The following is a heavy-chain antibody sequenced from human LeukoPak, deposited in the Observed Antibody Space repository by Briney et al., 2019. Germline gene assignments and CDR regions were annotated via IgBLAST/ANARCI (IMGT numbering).Heavy chain of an antibody. V-gene: IGHV4-34*01. D-gene: IGHD2-15*01. CDR3: ARVDGSCSGGSCPSGNWFDP. CDR2: INLSGST. J-gene: IGHJ5*02. CDR1: GGSLSGYY. Sequence: SETLSLTCAVYGGSLSGYYWSWIRQSPGKGLEWIGEINLSGSTKYNPSLKSRVTISVDTSKNQFSLKLSSVTAADTAVYYCARVDGSCSGGSCPSGNWFDPWGQGTLVTVSS.